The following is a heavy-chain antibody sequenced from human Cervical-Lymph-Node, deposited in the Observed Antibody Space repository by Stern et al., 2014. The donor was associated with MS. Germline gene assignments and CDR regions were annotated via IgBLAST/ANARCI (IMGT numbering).Heavy chain of an antibody. CDR2: FDTENDET. CDR1: GYSLSEIS. J-gene: IGHJ3*02. Sequence: QVQLVQSGAEVKKPGVSVKVSCKVSGYSLSEISMHWVRQAPGKGLERMGGFDTENDETVYAQNFQGRLTMTEDTSTDTAYMELSSLRSEDTAVYYCAGGGGTIDIWGQGTPVIVSS. V-gene: IGHV1-24*01. CDR3: AGGGGTIDI. D-gene: IGHD1-26*01.